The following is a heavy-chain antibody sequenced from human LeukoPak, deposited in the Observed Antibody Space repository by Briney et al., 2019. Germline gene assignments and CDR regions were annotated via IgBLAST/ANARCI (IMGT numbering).Heavy chain of an antibody. D-gene: IGHD3-22*01. Sequence: SETLSLTCTVSGGSISSSSYSWGWIRQPPGKGLEWIGSVYYSGSTYYNPSLKSRVTISVDTSKNQFSLKLSSVTAADTAVYYCARDPSANYYDSSGFDYWGQGTLVTVSS. J-gene: IGHJ4*02. CDR2: VYYSGST. CDR1: GGSISSSSYS. CDR3: ARDPSANYYDSSGFDY. V-gene: IGHV4-39*07.